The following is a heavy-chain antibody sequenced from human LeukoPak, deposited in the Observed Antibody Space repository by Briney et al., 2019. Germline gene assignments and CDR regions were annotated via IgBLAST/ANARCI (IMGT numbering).Heavy chain of an antibody. Sequence: GGSLRLSCAASGFTFSSYGIHWVRQAPGKGLEWVAVFWSDGINKYYADSVKGRFTVSRDNSKNTLYLQMNSLRAEDTAVYYCAKSSRMSTVMIAFDYWGQGTLVTVSS. CDR3: AKSSRMSTVMIAFDY. CDR1: GFTFSSYG. J-gene: IGHJ4*02. V-gene: IGHV3-33*06. D-gene: IGHD5-24*01. CDR2: FWSDGINK.